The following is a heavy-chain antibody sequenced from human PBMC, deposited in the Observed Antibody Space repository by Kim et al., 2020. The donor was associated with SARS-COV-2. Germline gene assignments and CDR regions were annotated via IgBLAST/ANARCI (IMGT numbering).Heavy chain of an antibody. V-gene: IGHV3-48*02. J-gene: IGHJ3*02. CDR2: ISSSSTTI. CDR3: ASVANYYDIGHDVFDI. CDR1: GFTFSTYT. Sequence: GGSLRLSCAASGFTFSTYTMNWVRQAPGKGLEWVSYISSSSTTIYYAYSVKGRFTISRDNAKNSLYLQMNSLRDEDTAVYYCASVANYYDIGHDVFDIWGQGTMVTVSS. D-gene: IGHD3-22*01.